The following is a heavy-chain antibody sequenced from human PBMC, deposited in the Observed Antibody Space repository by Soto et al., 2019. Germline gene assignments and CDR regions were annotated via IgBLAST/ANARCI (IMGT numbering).Heavy chain of an antibody. Sequence: QVQLVQSGAEVKKPGASVKVSCKASGYTFTGYYMHWVRQAPGQGLEWMGWINPNSGGTNYAQKFQGWVTMTRDTSISTDYMELSRLRSDDTAVYYCAGDRIGAAEGYFDLWGRGTLVTVSS. J-gene: IGHJ2*01. CDR1: GYTFTGYY. D-gene: IGHD6-13*01. CDR2: INPNSGGT. V-gene: IGHV1-2*04. CDR3: AGDRIGAAEGYFDL.